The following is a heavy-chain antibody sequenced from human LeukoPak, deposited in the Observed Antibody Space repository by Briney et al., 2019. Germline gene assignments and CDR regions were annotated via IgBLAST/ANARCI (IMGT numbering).Heavy chain of an antibody. V-gene: IGHV3-23*01. CDR2: NSDSCGDT. CDR1: GFTFSSYG. Sequence: GGFLRLSCAASGFTFSSYGMSWVRQAPGKRLELVSANSDSCGDTYYADSVKGRFTISRDNSKNTLYLQVKSLRSDDTAVYYCAKVAVGWVAFEYWGQGTLVTVSS. J-gene: IGHJ4*02. CDR3: AKVAVGWVAFEY. D-gene: IGHD2-15*01.